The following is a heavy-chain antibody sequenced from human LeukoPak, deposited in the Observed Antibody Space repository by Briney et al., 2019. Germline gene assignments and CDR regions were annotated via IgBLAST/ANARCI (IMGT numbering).Heavy chain of an antibody. V-gene: IGHV3-7*01. CDR2: INQDGNEK. CDR1: GFRFSTYW. J-gene: IGHJ4*02. CDR3: ARNYYYDSSGYYHY. D-gene: IGHD3-22*01. Sequence: PGGSLRRSCVVSGFRFSTYWMSWVRQAPGKGLEWVANINQDGNEKYHVDSVKGRFTISRDNAKNSLYLQMNSLRAEDTAVYYCARNYYYDSSGYYHYWGQGTLVTVSS.